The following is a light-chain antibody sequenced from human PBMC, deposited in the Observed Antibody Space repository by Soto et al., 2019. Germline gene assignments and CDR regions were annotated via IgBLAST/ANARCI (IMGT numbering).Light chain of an antibody. CDR2: DVS. V-gene: IGLV2-14*01. CDR1: SSDVGGYNY. J-gene: IGLJ1*01. Sequence: QSALTQPASVSGSPGQSITISCTGTSSDVGGYNYVSWYQQHPGKAPKLMIYDVSSRPSGVSNRFSGSKSGNTASLTISGLQAEDEADYYCSSYTSSSTLDVFGTGTKVTVL. CDR3: SSYTSSSTLDV.